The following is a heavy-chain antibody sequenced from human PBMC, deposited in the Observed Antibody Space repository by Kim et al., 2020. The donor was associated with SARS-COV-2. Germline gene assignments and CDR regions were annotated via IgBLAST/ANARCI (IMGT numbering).Heavy chain of an antibody. Sequence: GGSLRLSCAASGFTFSSYGMHWVRQAPGKGLEWVAVIWYDGSNKYYADSVKGRFTISRDNSKNTLYLQMNSLRAEDTAVYYCARGHNRYDYIWGSYRLLDYWGQGTLVTVSS. CDR3: ARGHNRYDYIWGSYRLLDY. CDR2: IWYDGSNK. V-gene: IGHV3-33*01. CDR1: GFTFSSYG. D-gene: IGHD3-16*02. J-gene: IGHJ4*02.